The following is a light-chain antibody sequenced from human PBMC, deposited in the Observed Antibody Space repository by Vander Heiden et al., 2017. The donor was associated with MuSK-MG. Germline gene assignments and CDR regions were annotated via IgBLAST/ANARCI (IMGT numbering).Light chain of an antibody. J-gene: IGLJ2*01. V-gene: IGLV1-44*01. CDR2: RNN. Sequence: QSVLTQPPSASGTPGQRVTISCSGSSSNIGSNNVNRYQQLPGTAPKLLIYRNNQRPSGVPDRFSGSKSGTSASLAISGLQSEDEADYYCAAWDDSLNGVVFGGGTKLTVL. CDR1: SSNIGSNN. CDR3: AAWDDSLNGVV.